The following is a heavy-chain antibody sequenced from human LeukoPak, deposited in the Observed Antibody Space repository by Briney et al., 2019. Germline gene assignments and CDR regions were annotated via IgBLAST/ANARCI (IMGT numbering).Heavy chain of an antibody. V-gene: IGHV1-2*04. J-gene: IGHJ3*02. Sequence: ASVKVSCKASGYTFTGYYMHWVRQAPGQGLEWMGWINPNSGGTNYAQKFQGWVTMTRDTSISTAYMELSRLRSDDMAVYYCARYRSSTSCYGAFDIWGQGTMVTVSS. D-gene: IGHD2-2*01. CDR1: GYTFTGYY. CDR2: INPNSGGT. CDR3: ARYRSSTSCYGAFDI.